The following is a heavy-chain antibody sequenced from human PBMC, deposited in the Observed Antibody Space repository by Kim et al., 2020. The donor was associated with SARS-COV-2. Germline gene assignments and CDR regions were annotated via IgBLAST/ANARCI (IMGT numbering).Heavy chain of an antibody. CDR3: GRERYYYGMDV. D-gene: IGHD3-16*02. Sequence: GGSLRLSCVASGFAFRDYYMSWVRQAPGKGLEWISQISPGGDTIFHVDSVKGRFTISRDNTKNSLYLEMSGLRAEDTALYFCGRERYYYGMDVWGQGTTVTVSS. CDR2: ISPGGDTI. J-gene: IGHJ6*02. CDR1: GFAFRDYY. V-gene: IGHV3-11*04.